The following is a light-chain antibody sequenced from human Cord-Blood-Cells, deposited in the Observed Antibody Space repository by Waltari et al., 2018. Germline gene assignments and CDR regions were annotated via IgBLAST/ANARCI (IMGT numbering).Light chain of an antibody. Sequence: QSALTQPASVSGSPGQSITISCTGTSSDVGSYNLVSWYQQHPGKAPTLMIYEGSKRPSGVSIRFSCSMSSNRSSLAFSGLQLEDESVYSCSAYAVRRTYVSGPGTKITVL. J-gene: IGLJ1*01. CDR1: SSDVGSYNL. CDR2: EGS. CDR3: SAYAVRRTYV. V-gene: IGLV2-23*01.